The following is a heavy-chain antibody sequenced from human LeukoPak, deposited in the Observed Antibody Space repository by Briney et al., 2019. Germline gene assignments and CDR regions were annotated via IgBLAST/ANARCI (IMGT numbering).Heavy chain of an antibody. Sequence: GGSLRLSCAASGFTFSNYAMSWVRQAPGKGLEWVSAISGSGGSTYYADSVKGRFTVSRDNSKNTLYLQMNSLRAEDTAVYYCAKALCSGGSCYGVGWFDPWGQGTLVTVSS. CDR2: ISGSGGST. D-gene: IGHD2-15*01. CDR1: GFTFSNYA. V-gene: IGHV3-23*01. J-gene: IGHJ5*02. CDR3: AKALCSGGSCYGVGWFDP.